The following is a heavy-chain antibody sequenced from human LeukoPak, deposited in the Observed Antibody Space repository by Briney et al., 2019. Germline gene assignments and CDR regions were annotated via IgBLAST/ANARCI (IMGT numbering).Heavy chain of an antibody. CDR1: VGSISSYY. J-gene: IGHJ4*02. Sequence: SETLSLTRTVSVGSISSYYWSWIWQPAGKGLESIGRIYTSGSTNYNPSLKSRVPMSVDTSKNQFSLKLSSVTAADTAVYYCARSSIVYRRPFDYWGPGTLVTVSS. CDR2: IYTSGST. V-gene: IGHV4-4*07. CDR3: ARSSIVYRRPFDY. D-gene: IGHD2-15*01.